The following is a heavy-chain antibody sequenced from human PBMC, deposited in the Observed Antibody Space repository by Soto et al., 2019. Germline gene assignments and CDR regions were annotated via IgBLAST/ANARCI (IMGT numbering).Heavy chain of an antibody. Sequence: ASVKVSCKASGYTFTSYGISWVRQAPGQGLEWMGWISAYNGNTNYEQKLQGRVTMTTDTSASTAYMELRSLRSEDTAVYYWARVGYYYDSSGYYIDYYYGMDVWGQGTTVTVSS. D-gene: IGHD3-22*01. CDR2: ISAYNGNT. V-gene: IGHV1-18*01. J-gene: IGHJ6*02. CDR3: ARVGYYYDSSGYYIDYYYGMDV. CDR1: GYTFTSYG.